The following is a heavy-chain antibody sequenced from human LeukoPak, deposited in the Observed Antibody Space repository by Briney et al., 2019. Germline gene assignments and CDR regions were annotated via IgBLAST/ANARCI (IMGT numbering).Heavy chain of an antibody. J-gene: IGHJ6*04. D-gene: IGHD3-10*02. CDR1: GFTFSSSA. Sequence: GGSLRLSCAASGFTFSSSAMSWVRQAPGKGLEWVSYISSSGSTIYYADSVKGRFTISRDNANNSLYLQMNSLRAEDTAVYYCAELGITMIGGVWGKGTTVTISS. V-gene: IGHV3-48*03. CDR2: ISSSGSTI. CDR3: AELGITMIGGV.